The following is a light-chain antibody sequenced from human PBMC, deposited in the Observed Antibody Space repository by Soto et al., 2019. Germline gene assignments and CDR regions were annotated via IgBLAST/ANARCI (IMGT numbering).Light chain of an antibody. CDR1: QSVSSSY. J-gene: IGKJ2*01. CDR2: GAS. CDR3: QQYGSSPT. V-gene: IGKV3-20*01. Sequence: EIVLTQSPGTLSLSPGERATLSCRAIQSVSSSYLAWYQQKPGQAPRLLIYGASSRATGIPDRFSGSGSGTHFTLTISRLEPEDFAVYYCQQYGSSPTFGQGTKLEIK.